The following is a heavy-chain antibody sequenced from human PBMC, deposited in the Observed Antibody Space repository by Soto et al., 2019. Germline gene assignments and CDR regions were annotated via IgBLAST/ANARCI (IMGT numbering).Heavy chain of an antibody. CDR1: GGSISSYY. CDR3: AREDSGSYPDAFDI. J-gene: IGHJ3*02. D-gene: IGHD1-26*01. CDR2: IYYSGST. V-gene: IGHV4-59*01. Sequence: QVQLQESGPGLVKPSETLSLTCTVSGGSISSYYWSWIRQPPGKGLEWIGYIYYSGSTNYNPSLKSRVTISVDTSKNQFSLKLSSVTAADTAVYYCAREDSGSYPDAFDIWGQATMVTVSS.